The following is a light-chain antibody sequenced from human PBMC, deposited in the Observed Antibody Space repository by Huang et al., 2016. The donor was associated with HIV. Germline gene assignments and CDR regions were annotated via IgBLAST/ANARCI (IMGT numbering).Light chain of an antibody. V-gene: IGKV3D-15*01. Sequence: EIKMTQSPATLSVSPGGRVALSCRASQNVRDNLAWYQQKTGQAPRPLIYDTSTRDSGLPARFSGSGSGTEFTLTISGLQSEDFAIYYCQQYDKWPPGLTFGGGTKVEI. CDR3: QQYDKWPPGLT. CDR2: DTS. J-gene: IGKJ4*01. CDR1: QNVRDN.